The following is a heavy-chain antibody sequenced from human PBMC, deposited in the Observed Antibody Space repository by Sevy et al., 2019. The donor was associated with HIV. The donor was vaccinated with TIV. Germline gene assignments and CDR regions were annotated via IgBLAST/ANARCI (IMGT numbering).Heavy chain of an antibody. CDR3: ARGRVVVVPAAISY. D-gene: IGHD2-2*01. V-gene: IGHV3-30*04. Sequence: GGSLRLSCAASGFTFSSYAMHWVRQAPGKGLEWVAVISYDGSNKYYPDSVKGRFTRSKDNSKNRLYLQMNSLRAEDTAVYYCARGRVVVVPAAISYWGQGTLVTVSS. CDR2: ISYDGSNK. CDR1: GFTFSSYA. J-gene: IGHJ4*02.